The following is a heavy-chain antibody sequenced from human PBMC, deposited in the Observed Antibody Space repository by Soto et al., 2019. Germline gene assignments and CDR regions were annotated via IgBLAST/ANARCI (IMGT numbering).Heavy chain of an antibody. Sequence: SVKVSCKASGGTFSSYAISWVRQAPGQGLEWMGGIIPIFGTANYAQKFQGRVTITADESTSTAYMELSSLRSEDTAVYYCARLRPDYYDSSGYFPPRDAFDIWGQGTMVTVSS. J-gene: IGHJ3*02. CDR2: IIPIFGTA. CDR1: GGTFSSYA. V-gene: IGHV1-69*13. CDR3: ARLRPDYYDSSGYFPPRDAFDI. D-gene: IGHD3-22*01.